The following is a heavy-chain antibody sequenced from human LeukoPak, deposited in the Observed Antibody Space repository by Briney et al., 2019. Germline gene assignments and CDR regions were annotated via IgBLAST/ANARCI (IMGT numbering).Heavy chain of an antibody. D-gene: IGHD1-1*01. V-gene: IGHV1-46*01. CDR3: AMERRLIDYYYGMDV. CDR1: GYTLTELS. J-gene: IGHJ6*02. Sequence: ASVKVSCKVSGYTLTELSMHWVRQAPGQGLEWMGIINPSGGSTSYAQKFQGRVTMTRDTSTSTVYMELSSLRCEDTAVYYCAMERRLIDYYYGMDVWGQGTTVTVSS. CDR2: INPSGGST.